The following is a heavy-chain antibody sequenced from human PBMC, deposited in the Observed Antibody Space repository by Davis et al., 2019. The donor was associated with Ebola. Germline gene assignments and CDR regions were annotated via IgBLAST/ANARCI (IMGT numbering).Heavy chain of an antibody. Sequence: SETLSLTCTVSGGSISSYYWSWIRQPPGKGLEWIAYIYYSGTTSYNPSLKSRLTISVDTSKNQFSLKLDSVTAADTAVYYCARANHANIYYYYMDVWGKGTTVTVS. J-gene: IGHJ6*03. D-gene: IGHD1-14*01. CDR3: ARANHANIYYYYMDV. V-gene: IGHV4-59*08. CDR1: GGSISSYY. CDR2: IYYSGTT.